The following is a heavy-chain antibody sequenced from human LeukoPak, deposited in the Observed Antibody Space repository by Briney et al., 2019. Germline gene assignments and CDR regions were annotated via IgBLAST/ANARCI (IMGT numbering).Heavy chain of an antibody. CDR1: GFTFDDYA. Sequence: GRSLRLSCAASGFTFDDYAMHWVRQAPGKGLEWVSGISWNSGSIGYADSVKGRFTISRDNAKKSLYLQMNSLRAEDTAVYYCARGYSNYGYVFDIWGQGTMVTVSS. V-gene: IGHV3-9*01. CDR2: ISWNSGSI. D-gene: IGHD4-11*01. CDR3: ARGYSNYGYVFDI. J-gene: IGHJ3*02.